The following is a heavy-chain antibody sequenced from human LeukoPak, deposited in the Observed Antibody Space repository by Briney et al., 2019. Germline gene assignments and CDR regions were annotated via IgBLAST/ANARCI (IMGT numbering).Heavy chain of an antibody. J-gene: IGHJ4*02. Sequence: PGGSLRLSCAASGFTFSSYWMHWVRQAPGKGLVWVSRINSDGSSTSYADSVKGRFTISRDNAKNTLYLQMNSLRADDTAVYYCASRFRRPYYYDSSGYPPADYWGQGTLVTVSS. D-gene: IGHD3-22*01. CDR3: ASRFRRPYYYDSSGYPPADY. CDR2: INSDGSST. CDR1: GFTFSSYW. V-gene: IGHV3-74*01.